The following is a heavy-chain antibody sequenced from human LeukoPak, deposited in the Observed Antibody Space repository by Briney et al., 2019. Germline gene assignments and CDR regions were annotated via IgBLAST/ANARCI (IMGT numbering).Heavy chain of an antibody. CDR1: GGSVSSGSYY. CDR2: IYYSGST. Sequence: SETLSLTCTVSGGSVSSGSYYWSWIRQPPGKGLEWIGYIYYSGSTNYNPSLKSRVTISVDTSKNQFSLKLSSVTAADTAVYYCARFAYCGGHCWYYFDYWGQGSLVTVS. J-gene: IGHJ4*02. V-gene: IGHV4-61*01. D-gene: IGHD2-21*02. CDR3: ARFAYCGGHCWYYFDY.